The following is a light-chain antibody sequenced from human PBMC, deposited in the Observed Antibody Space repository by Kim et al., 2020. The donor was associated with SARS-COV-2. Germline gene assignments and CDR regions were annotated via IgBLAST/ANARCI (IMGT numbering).Light chain of an antibody. Sequence: QKVTISCSGSSSNIENNYVSWYQQLPGTTPKLLIYGNTKRPSGIPDRFSGSKSGTSATLGIAGLQTGDEADYFCGTWDSSLTSYVFGTGTKVTVL. CDR1: SSNIENNY. J-gene: IGLJ1*01. V-gene: IGLV1-51*01. CDR3: GTWDSSLTSYV. CDR2: GNT.